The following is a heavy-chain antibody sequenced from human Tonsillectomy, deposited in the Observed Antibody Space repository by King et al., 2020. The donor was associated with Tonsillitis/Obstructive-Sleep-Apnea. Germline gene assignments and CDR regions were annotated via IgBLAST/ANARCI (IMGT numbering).Heavy chain of an antibody. CDR1: GFTFSLYA. CDR3: ARDRGYDFWSGSSHFDY. Sequence: VQLVESGGGVVQPGRSLRLSCAASGFTFSLYAMHWVRQAPGKGLEWVALISYDGSNKYYADSVKGRFTISRDNSKNTLYLQMNSLRAEDTAVYYCARDRGYDFWSGSSHFDYWGQGTLVTVSS. V-gene: IGHV3-30*04. D-gene: IGHD3-3*01. CDR2: ISYDGSNK. J-gene: IGHJ4*02.